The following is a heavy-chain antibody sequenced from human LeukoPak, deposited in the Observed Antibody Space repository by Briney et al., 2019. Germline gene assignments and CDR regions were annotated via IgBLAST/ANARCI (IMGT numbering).Heavy chain of an antibody. CDR1: GYTFTCYY. CDR3: ATIDYGDYHSLDY. V-gene: IGHV1-2*02. J-gene: IGHJ4*02. Sequence: ASVKVSCKASGYTFTCYYMHWVRQAPGQGLEWMGWINPNSGGTNYAQKFQGRVTMTRDTSISTAYMELSRLRSDDTAVYYCATIDYGDYHSLDYWGQGTLVTVSS. CDR2: INPNSGGT. D-gene: IGHD4-17*01.